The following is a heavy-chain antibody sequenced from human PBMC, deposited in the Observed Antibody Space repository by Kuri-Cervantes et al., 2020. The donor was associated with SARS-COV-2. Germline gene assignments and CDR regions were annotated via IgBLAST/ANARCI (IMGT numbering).Heavy chain of an antibody. Sequence: GSLRLSCTVSGGSISSYYWSWIRQPPGKGLEWIGYIYYSGSTNYNPSLKSRVTISVDTSKNQFSLKLSSVTAADTAVYYCARATSFTSIYYYFDSWGQGNLVTVSS. CDR3: ARATSFTSIYYYFDS. V-gene: IGHV4-59*01. CDR1: GGSISSYY. J-gene: IGHJ4*02. D-gene: IGHD2-2*01. CDR2: IYYSGST.